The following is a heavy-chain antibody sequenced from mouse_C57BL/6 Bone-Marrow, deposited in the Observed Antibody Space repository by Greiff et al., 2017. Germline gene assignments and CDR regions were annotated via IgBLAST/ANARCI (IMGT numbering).Heavy chain of an antibody. CDR2: ISGGGGNT. J-gene: IGHJ1*03. CDR1: GFTFSSYT. CDR3: AGNFYWYFDV. Sequence: EVMLVESGGGLVKPGGSLKLSCAASGFTFSSYTLSWVRQTPEKRLEWVATISGGGGNTYYPDSVKGRFTISRDNDKNTLYLQMSSLRSEDTALYYCAGNFYWYFDVWGTGTTVTVSS. V-gene: IGHV5-9*01.